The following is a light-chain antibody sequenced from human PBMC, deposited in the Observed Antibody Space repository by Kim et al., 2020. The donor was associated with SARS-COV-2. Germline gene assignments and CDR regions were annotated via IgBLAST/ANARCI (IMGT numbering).Light chain of an antibody. CDR1: QTVIYSSNNRNY. CDR2: WAS. J-gene: IGKJ2*01. V-gene: IGKV4-1*01. Sequence: DIVMTQSPDSLSVSLGERATINCRSSQTVIYSSNNRNYLAWYQQKPGQPPKLLIYWASTRESGVPDRFSGSGSGTDVTLTISSLQAEDEAVYYCKQYYSTTYTFGEGTKLEI. CDR3: KQYYSTTYT.